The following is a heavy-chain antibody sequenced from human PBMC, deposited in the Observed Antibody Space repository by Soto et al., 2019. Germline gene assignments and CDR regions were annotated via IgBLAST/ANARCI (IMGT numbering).Heavy chain of an antibody. CDR2: IYHSGST. D-gene: IGHD4-17*01. V-gene: IGHV4-30-2*01. Sequence: PSETLSLTCAVSGGSISSGGYSWSWIRQPPGKGLEWIGYIYHSGSTYYTPSLKSRVTISVDRSKNQFSLKLSSVTAADTAVYYCARAMTTVTTIDYWGQGTLVTVSS. CDR3: ARAMTTVTTIDY. J-gene: IGHJ4*02. CDR1: GGSISSGGYS.